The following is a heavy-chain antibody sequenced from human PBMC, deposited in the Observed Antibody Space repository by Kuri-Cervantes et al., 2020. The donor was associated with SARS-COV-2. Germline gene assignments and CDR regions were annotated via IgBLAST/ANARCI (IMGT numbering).Heavy chain of an antibody. J-gene: IGHJ5*02. Sequence: GSLRLSCTVSGYSISSGYYWGWIRQPPGKGLEWIGSIYHSGSTYYNPSLKSRVTISVDTSKNQFSLKLSSVTVADTAVYYCAREDRGWFDPWGQGTLVTVSS. CDR1: GYSISSGYY. CDR3: AREDRGWFDP. V-gene: IGHV4-38-2*02. CDR2: IYHSGST.